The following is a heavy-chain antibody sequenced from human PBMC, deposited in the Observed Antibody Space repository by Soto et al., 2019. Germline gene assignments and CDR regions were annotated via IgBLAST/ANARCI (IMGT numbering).Heavy chain of an antibody. Sequence: PGESLKISCKGSGYSFTSYWISWVRQMPGKGLEWMGRIDPSDSYTNYSPSFQGHVTISADESISTAYLQWSSLKASDTAMYYCARHPPTGGGGMGYYYGMDVWGQGTTVTVSS. CDR2: IDPSDSYT. J-gene: IGHJ6*02. D-gene: IGHD3-16*01. CDR3: ARHPPTGGGGMGYYYGMDV. V-gene: IGHV5-10-1*01. CDR1: GYSFTSYW.